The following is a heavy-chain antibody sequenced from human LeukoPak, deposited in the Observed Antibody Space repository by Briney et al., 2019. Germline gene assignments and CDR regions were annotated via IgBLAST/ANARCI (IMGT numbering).Heavy chain of an antibody. CDR1: GGSISSGGYY. Sequence: PSETLSLTCTVSGGSISSGGYYWSWIRQHPGKGLEWIGYIYYSGSTYYNPSLKSRVTISVDTSKNQFSLKLSSVTAADTAVYYCAKLEFGTIAVAGTSDYWGQGTLVTVSS. J-gene: IGHJ4*02. CDR3: AKLEFGTIAVAGTSDY. CDR2: IYYSGST. V-gene: IGHV4-31*03. D-gene: IGHD6-19*01.